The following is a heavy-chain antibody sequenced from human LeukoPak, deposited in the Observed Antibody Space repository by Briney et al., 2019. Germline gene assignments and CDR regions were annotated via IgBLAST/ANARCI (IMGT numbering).Heavy chain of an antibody. D-gene: IGHD3-3*01. Sequence: ASVKVSCKASGYTFTCYYMHWVRQAPGQGLEWMGIINPSGGSTSYAQKFQGRVTMTRDTSTSTVYMELSSLRSEDTAVYYCARDNTIFGVVMGNYFDYWGQGTLVTVSS. CDR1: GYTFTCYY. V-gene: IGHV1-46*01. CDR2: INPSGGST. CDR3: ARDNTIFGVVMGNYFDY. J-gene: IGHJ4*02.